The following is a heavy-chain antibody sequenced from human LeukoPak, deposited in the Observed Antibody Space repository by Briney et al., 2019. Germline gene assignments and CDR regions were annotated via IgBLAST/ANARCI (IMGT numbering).Heavy chain of an antibody. CDR3: AKAYNSGMYEDDYDY. Sequence: PGGSLRLSCTASGFTFSTYAMTWVRQAPGKGLEWVSAISDSGTSTYYSDSVKGRFTISRDSSKNTLYLQMNSLRAEDTAEYYCAKAYNSGMYEDDYDYWGQGTLVTVSS. V-gene: IGHV3-23*01. D-gene: IGHD6-19*01. CDR2: ISDSGTST. CDR1: GFTFSTYA. J-gene: IGHJ4*02.